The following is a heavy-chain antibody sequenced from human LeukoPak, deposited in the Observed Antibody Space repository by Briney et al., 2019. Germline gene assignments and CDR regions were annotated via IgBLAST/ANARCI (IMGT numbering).Heavy chain of an antibody. CDR3: SSQGRTVPGDY. Sequence: PGGSLRLSCATSGFTFSGSAMHWVRQASGKGLEWVGHIRSKANGYATAYAASVEGRFTISRDDSKNTAYLQMNSLKTEDTAVYYCSSQGRTVPGDYWGQGTLVTVSS. J-gene: IGHJ4*02. CDR2: IRSKANGYAT. D-gene: IGHD6-19*01. CDR1: GFTFSGSA. V-gene: IGHV3-73*01.